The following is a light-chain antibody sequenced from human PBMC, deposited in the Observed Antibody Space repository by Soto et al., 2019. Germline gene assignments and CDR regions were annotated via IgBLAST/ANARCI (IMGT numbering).Light chain of an antibody. Sequence: DIQMTQSPSTLSASVGDRVTITCRASQSISSWLAWYQQKPGTAPKLLIYKASTLQSGVPSRFXGSGXGTXXXXXXXXLQPDDSATYYCQQYNDNWTFGQGTKVEIK. CDR3: QQYNDNWT. V-gene: IGKV1-5*03. CDR2: KAS. CDR1: QSISSW. J-gene: IGKJ1*01.